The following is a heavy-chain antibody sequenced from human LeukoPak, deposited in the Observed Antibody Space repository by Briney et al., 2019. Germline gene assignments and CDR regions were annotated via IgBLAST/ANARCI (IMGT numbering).Heavy chain of an antibody. CDR2: ISGSGGST. CDR3: AKDLSEGWFGDLGDAFDI. CDR1: GFTFSSYA. Sequence: PGGSLRLSCAASGFTFSSYAMSWVRQAPGKGLEWVSAISGSGGSTYYADSVKGRFTISRDNSKNTLYLQMNSLRAEDTAVYYCAKDLSEGWFGDLGDAFDIWGQGTMVTVSS. V-gene: IGHV3-23*01. J-gene: IGHJ3*02. D-gene: IGHD3-10*01.